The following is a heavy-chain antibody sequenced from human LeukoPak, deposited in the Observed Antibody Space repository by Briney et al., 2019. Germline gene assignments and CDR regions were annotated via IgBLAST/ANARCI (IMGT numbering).Heavy chain of an antibody. J-gene: IGHJ4*02. D-gene: IGHD6-19*01. CDR1: RFTVSSNY. CDR3: AKDLGYSSGWPFDY. Sequence: PGGSLRLSCAASRFTVSSNYMSWVRQAPGKGLEWVSAISGSGGSTYYADSVKGRFTISRDNSKNTLYLQMNSLRAEDTAVYYCAKDLGYSSGWPFDYWGQGTLVTVSS. V-gene: IGHV3-23*01. CDR2: ISGSGGST.